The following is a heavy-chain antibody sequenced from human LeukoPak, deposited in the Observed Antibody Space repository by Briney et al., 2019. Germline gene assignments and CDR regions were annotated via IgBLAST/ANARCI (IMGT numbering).Heavy chain of an antibody. J-gene: IGHJ4*02. Sequence: ASVKVSCKASGYTFTGYDINWVRQATGQGLEWMGWMNPNTGDTGYAQKFQGRVTMTRNSSIDTAYMELSGLRSEDTAIYYCTRGSLSGSSRDYWGQGTLLTVSS. CDR1: GYTFTGYD. V-gene: IGHV1-8*01. CDR3: TRGSLSGSSRDY. D-gene: IGHD1-26*01. CDR2: MNPNTGDT.